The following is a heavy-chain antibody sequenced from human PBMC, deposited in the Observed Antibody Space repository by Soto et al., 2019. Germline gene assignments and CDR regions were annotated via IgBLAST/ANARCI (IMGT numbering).Heavy chain of an antibody. Sequence: QLQLQESGPGLVKPSETLSLTCTVSGGSISSSSYYWGWIRQPPGKGLEWIGSIYYSGSTYYNPSLKSRLTISVATSKTQFSLKLSSVTAADTAVYYCASPKIAFYNWFDPWGQGTLVTVSS. CDR2: IYYSGST. CDR1: GGSISSSSYY. V-gene: IGHV4-39*01. CDR3: ASPKIAFYNWFDP. J-gene: IGHJ5*02. D-gene: IGHD3-3*02.